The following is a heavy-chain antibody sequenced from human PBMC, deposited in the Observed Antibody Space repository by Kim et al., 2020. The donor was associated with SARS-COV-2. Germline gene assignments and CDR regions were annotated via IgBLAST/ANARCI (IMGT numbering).Heavy chain of an antibody. CDR1: GYTLTELS. Sequence: VSVKVSCKVSGYTLTELSMHWVRQAPGKGLEWMGGFDPEDGETIYAQKFQGRVTMTEDTSTDTAYMELSSLRSEDTAVYYCATAPGIAVAGTAPNWFDPWGQGTLVTVSS. V-gene: IGHV1-24*01. D-gene: IGHD6-19*01. CDR3: ATAPGIAVAGTAPNWFDP. CDR2: FDPEDGET. J-gene: IGHJ5*02.